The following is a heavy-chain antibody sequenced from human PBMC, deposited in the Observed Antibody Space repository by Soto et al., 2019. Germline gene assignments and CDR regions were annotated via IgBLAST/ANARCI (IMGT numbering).Heavy chain of an antibody. CDR2: INIGNGNT. CDR3: AHRRNGGRAMDNKPYDY. V-gene: IGHV1-3*04. J-gene: IGHJ4*02. CDR1: GYNFINNA. Sequence: GASVKVSCKASGYNFINNAIHWVRQAPGQRLEWMGWINIGNGNTKYSQKFQDRITISRDTSASIGYLELNSLRSEDTAVYYCAHRRNGGRAMDNKPYDYWGQGTLVTVSS. D-gene: IGHD5-18*01.